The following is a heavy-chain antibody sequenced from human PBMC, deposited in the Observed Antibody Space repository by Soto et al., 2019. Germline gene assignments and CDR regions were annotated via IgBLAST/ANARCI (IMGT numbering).Heavy chain of an antibody. Sequence: PGGSLRLSCAASGFTFSSYGMHWVRQAPGKGLEWVASISNDSSNIYYADSVKGRFTISRDNAKNSLYLQMNSLRAEDTAVYYCARAIYSSPDYWGQGTLVTVSS. CDR2: ISNDSSNI. J-gene: IGHJ4*02. V-gene: IGHV3-21*01. D-gene: IGHD6-13*01. CDR1: GFTFSSYG. CDR3: ARAIYSSPDY.